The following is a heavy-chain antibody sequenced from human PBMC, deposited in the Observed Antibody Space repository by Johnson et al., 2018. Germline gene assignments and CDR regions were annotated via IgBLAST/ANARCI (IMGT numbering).Heavy chain of an antibody. V-gene: IGHV3-33*01. CDR1: GFTFSSYG. J-gene: IGHJ3*02. CDR3: ARERWPGAPDAFDI. CDR2: IWYDGSNK. D-gene: IGHD1-26*01. Sequence: QVQLVQSGGGVVQPGRSLRLSCAASGFTFSSYGMHWVRQAPGKGLEWVAVIWYDGSNKYYADSVKGRFTISRDNSKNTRYLQMNSLRAEDTAVYYCARERWPGAPDAFDIWGQGTMVTVSS.